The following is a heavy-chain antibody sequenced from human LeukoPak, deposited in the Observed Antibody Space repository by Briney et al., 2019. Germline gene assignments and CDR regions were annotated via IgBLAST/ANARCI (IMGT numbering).Heavy chain of an antibody. CDR1: GGTFSSYA. D-gene: IGHD1-14*01. CDR2: IVPIFGTA. Sequence: SVKVSCKASGGTFSSYAISWVRQAPGQGLEWMGGIVPIFGTANYAQKFQGRVTITADKSTSTAYMELSSLRSEDTAVYYCARGRYISRILAGSPPFDDWGKGTLVTVSS. J-gene: IGHJ4*02. V-gene: IGHV1-69*06. CDR3: ARGRYISRILAGSPPFDD.